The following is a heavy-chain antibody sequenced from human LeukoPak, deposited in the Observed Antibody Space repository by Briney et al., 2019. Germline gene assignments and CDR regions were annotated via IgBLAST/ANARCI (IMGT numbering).Heavy chain of an antibody. V-gene: IGHV3-7*01. CDR2: IKQDGSEK. CDR1: GFTFSSYW. J-gene: IGHJ4*02. CDR3: ARDSVDYYYDSSGYYYDY. Sequence: PGGSLRLSCAASGFTFSSYWMSWVRQAPGKGLEWVANIKQDGSEKYYVDSVKGRFTISRDNAKNSLYLQMNSLRAEDTAVYYCARDSVDYYYDSSGYYYDYWGQGTLVTVSS. D-gene: IGHD3-22*01.